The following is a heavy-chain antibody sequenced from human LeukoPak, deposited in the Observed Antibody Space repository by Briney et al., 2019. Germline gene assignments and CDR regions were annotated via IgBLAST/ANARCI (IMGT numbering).Heavy chain of an antibody. CDR2: INDDGSDT. V-gene: IGHV3-74*01. J-gene: IGHJ3*02. CDR3: VKSAGKDGYRDVFDI. CDR1: GFTFKLYW. D-gene: IGHD5-24*01. Sequence: GGSLRLSCAASGFTFKLYWMHWVRQVPGKRPVWVSRINDDGSDTIYADSVRGLFTISRDIFKNTLYLQMNSLRAEDTAVYHCVKSAGKDGYRDVFDIWGQGTVVTVSS.